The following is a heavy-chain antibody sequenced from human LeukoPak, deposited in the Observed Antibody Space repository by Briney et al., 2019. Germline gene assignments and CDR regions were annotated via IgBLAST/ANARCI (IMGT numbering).Heavy chain of an antibody. J-gene: IGHJ3*02. CDR1: GGSISSYY. CDR2: IYYSGST. D-gene: IGHD3-22*01. V-gene: IGHV4-59*01. CDR3: ARDYYDSGEAFDI. Sequence: SETLSLTCTVSGGSISSYYWSWIRQPPGKGLEWIGYIYYSGSTNYNPSLKSRVTISVDTSKNQSSLKLSSVTAADTAVYYCARDYYDSGEAFDIWGQGTMVTVSS.